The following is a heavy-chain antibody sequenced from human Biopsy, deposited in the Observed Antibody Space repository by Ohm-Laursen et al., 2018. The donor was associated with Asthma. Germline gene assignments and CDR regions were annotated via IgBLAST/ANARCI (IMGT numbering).Heavy chain of an antibody. CDR2: ITGSGGTT. Sequence: GSLRLSCAASGFTFSSSAMSWVRQAPGKGLERVSAITGSGGTTHYADSVRGRFTISRDNSKSTLFLQMDSLSAEDTAVYYCAKDFRGIAVAGDRGFEYWGQGTLVTVSS. J-gene: IGHJ4*02. CDR3: AKDFRGIAVAGDRGFEY. D-gene: IGHD6-19*01. CDR1: GFTFSSSA. V-gene: IGHV3-23*01.